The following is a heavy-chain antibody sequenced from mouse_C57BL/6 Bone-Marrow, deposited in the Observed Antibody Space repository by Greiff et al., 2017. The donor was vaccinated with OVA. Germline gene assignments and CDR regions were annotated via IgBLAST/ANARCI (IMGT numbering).Heavy chain of an antibody. CDR2: IDPSDSET. J-gene: IGHJ4*01. V-gene: IGHV1-52*01. Sequence: QVQLQQPGAELVRPGSSVKLSCKASGYTFTSYWMHWVKQRPIQGLEWIGNIDPSDSETHYNQKFKDKATLTVDKSSSTAYMQLSSLTSEDSAVYYCARSPITTVVATDAMDYWGQGTSVTVSS. D-gene: IGHD1-1*01. CDR3: ARSPITTVVATDAMDY. CDR1: GYTFTSYW.